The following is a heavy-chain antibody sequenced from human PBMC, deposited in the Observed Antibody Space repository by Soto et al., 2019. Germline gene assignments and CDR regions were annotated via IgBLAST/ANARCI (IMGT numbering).Heavy chain of an antibody. CDR3: ARGAPRTSSSWFPFDY. Sequence: QVQLVQSVAEVKKPGASVKVSCKASGYTFTSYDINWVRQATGQGLEWMGWMNPNSSNTGYAQKYQGRVTMTRNTSLSTAYMELSSLRSEDTALYYCARGAPRTSSSWFPFDYWGQGNLVTVSS. V-gene: IGHV1-8*01. CDR1: GYTFTSYD. D-gene: IGHD6-13*01. J-gene: IGHJ4*02. CDR2: MNPNSSNT.